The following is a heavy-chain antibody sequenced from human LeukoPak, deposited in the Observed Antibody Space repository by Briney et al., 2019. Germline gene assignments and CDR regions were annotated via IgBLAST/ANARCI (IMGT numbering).Heavy chain of an antibody. CDR3: ARVRPRVGVFHP. Sequence: ASVKVSCKASGYTFTGYYMHWVRQAPGQGLEWMGRINPNSGGTNYAQKFQGRVTMTRDTSISTAYMELSRLRSDDTAVYYFARVRPRVGVFHPGCQGTVVMVSA. V-gene: IGHV1-2*06. J-gene: IGHJ5*02. CDR1: GYTFTGYY. CDR2: INPNSGGT. D-gene: IGHD3-10*01.